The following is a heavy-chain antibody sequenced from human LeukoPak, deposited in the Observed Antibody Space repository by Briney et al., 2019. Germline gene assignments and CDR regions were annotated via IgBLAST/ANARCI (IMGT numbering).Heavy chain of an antibody. CDR3: ASGYYYDSSGYYGDY. CDR2: IIPIFGTA. Sequence: PVKVSCKASGYTFTSYAISWVRQAPGQGLEWMGGIIPIFGTANYAQKFQGRVTITADKSTSTAYMELSSLRSEDTAVYYCASGYYYDSSGYYGDYWGQGTLVTVSS. V-gene: IGHV1-69*06. J-gene: IGHJ4*02. CDR1: GYTFTSYA. D-gene: IGHD3-22*01.